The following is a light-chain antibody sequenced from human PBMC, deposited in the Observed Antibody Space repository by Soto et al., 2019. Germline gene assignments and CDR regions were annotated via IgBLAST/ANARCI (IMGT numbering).Light chain of an antibody. CDR2: GAS. V-gene: IGKV3-20*01. CDR1: QSVSNNF. CDR3: QQYGSTPKT. J-gene: IGKJ1*01. Sequence: EIVLTQSPSTLSLSPGERATLSCRASQSVSNNFLAWYQQKPGQAPRLLIYGASTRATGIPDRFSGSGSETDFTLTISRLEPEDFAVFYCQQYGSTPKTFGQGTKVDIK.